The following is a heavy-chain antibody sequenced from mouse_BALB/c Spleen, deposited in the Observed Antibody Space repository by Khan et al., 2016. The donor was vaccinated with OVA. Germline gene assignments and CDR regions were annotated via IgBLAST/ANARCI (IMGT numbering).Heavy chain of an antibody. Sequence: QVQLKQSGPGLVAPSQSLSITCTVPGFSFTSYGVHWVRQPPGTGLERPRVIWAGGSTNYNSALMSRLSISKDNSKSQVFLKMNSLQTDDTAMYYCARLEDIWGQGTTLTVSS. CDR3: ARLEDI. D-gene: IGHD1-3*01. V-gene: IGHV2-9*02. J-gene: IGHJ2*01. CDR1: GFSFTSYG. CDR2: IWAGGST.